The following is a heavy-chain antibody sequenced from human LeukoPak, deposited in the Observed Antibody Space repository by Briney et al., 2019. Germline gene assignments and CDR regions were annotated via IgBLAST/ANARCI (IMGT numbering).Heavy chain of an antibody. J-gene: IGHJ4*02. CDR1: GFSFSSYA. CDR3: AREKDNYADF. Sequence: GGSLKLSCAASGFSFSSYAMHWVRQAPGKGLEWVAVISFDGSNKYYADSVKGRFTISRDSPKNTLYLQMNSLRAEDTALYYCAREKDNYADFWGQGTLVTVSS. CDR2: ISFDGSNK. V-gene: IGHV3-30-3*01.